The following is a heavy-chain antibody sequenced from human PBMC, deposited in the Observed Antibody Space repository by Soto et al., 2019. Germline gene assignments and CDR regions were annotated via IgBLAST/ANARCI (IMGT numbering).Heavy chain of an antibody. CDR3: PKDTYYHDSSGYYVFDY. CDR2: ISYDGSNK. V-gene: IGHV3-30*18. Sequence: QVQLVESGGGVVQPGRSLRLSCSVSGFTFSSYGMHWVRQAPGKGLEWVAAISYDGSNKFYVDSVKGRFTISRDNSKNTVYLQMNSLRTEDTAVYHCPKDTYYHDSSGYYVFDYWGQGTLVTVSS. J-gene: IGHJ4*02. D-gene: IGHD3-22*01. CDR1: GFTFSSYG.